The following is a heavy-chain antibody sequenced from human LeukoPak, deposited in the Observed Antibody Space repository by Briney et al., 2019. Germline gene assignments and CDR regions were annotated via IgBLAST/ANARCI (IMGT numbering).Heavy chain of an antibody. CDR1: GFTLRNYD. V-gene: IGHV3-13*01. CDR3: ARGRFVLVPSLERWYFDL. Sequence: GGPLRLSCTASGFTLRNYDMHWVRQTTEKGLEWVSGIGTEDDTFYPDSVKGRYTISRENAKNSFYLQMNSLRAGDTAVYYCARGRFVLVPSLERWYFDLWGRGTLVTVSS. J-gene: IGHJ2*01. CDR2: IGTEDDT. D-gene: IGHD2-8*02.